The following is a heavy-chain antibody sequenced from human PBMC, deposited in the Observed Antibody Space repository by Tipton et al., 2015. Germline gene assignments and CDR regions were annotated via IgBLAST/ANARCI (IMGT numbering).Heavy chain of an antibody. CDR2: IYSDGRT. D-gene: IGHD5-24*01. CDR1: GDSVSRGRSY. V-gene: IGHV3-53*01. J-gene: IGHJ4*02. CDR3: AYGWLAY. Sequence: LSLTCSVSGDSVSRGRSYWSWVRQAPGKGLEWVSLIYSDGRTFFADSVKGRFTISRDNSKNTLYLQMDSLRPEDTAMYYCAYGWLAYWGQGTLVTVSS.